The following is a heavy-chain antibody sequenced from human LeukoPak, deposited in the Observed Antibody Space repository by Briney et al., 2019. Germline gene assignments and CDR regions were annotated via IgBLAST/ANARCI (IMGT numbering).Heavy chain of an antibody. CDR2: INSDGSST. D-gene: IGHD6-19*01. V-gene: IGHV3-74*01. CDR1: EFTFNSYW. J-gene: IGHJ4*02. Sequence: PGGSLTLSYAASEFTFNSYWIHWLRQGPGKGLVWVSRINSDGSSTTYADSVKGRFTKCRDNAKNTLYLQMNSLRAEDTAVYYCARPYSSGCYGVFNYWGQGTLVTVSS. CDR3: ARPYSSGCYGVFNY.